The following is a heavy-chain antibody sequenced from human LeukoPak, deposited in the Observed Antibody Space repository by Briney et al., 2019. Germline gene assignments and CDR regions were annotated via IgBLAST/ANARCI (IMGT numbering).Heavy chain of an antibody. CDR2: ISYDGSNK. J-gene: IGHJ4*02. D-gene: IGHD3/OR15-3a*01. CDR1: GFTFSSYA. Sequence: GGSLRLSCAASGFTFSSYAMHWVRQAPGKGLEWVAVISYDGSNKYYADSVKGRFTISRDNSKNTLYLHMKSLRAEDTAVYYCAKAIWTDYLLSYFDYWGQGTLVTGSS. V-gene: IGHV3-30-3*01. CDR3: AKAIWTDYLLSYFDY.